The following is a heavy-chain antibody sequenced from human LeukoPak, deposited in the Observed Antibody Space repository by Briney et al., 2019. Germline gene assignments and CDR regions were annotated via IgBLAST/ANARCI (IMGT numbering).Heavy chain of an antibody. D-gene: IGHD2-21*02. CDR2: INHSGGT. CDR3: ARAYCVGDCTVLHIYFDN. CDR1: SESFSGYN. V-gene: IGHV4-34*01. J-gene: IGHJ4*02. Sequence: SETLSLTCAVYSESFSGYNWSWIRQPPGKGLEWIGEINHSGGTNYNPSLKSRVTISVDTSKNQFSLKLRSVMAADTAVYYCARAYCVGDCTVLHIYFDNWGQGTLVTVSS.